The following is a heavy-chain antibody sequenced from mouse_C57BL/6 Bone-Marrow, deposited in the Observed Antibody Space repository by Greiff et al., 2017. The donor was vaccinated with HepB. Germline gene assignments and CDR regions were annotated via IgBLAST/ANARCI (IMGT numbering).Heavy chain of an antibody. J-gene: IGHJ4*01. CDR1: GYAFSSSW. Sequence: QVQLKESGPELVKPGASVKISCKASGYAFSSSWMNWVKQRPGKGLEWIGRIYPGDGDTNYNGKFKGKATLTADKSSSTAYMQLSSLTSEDSAVYFCAREVYYGYAMDYWGQGTSVTVSS. V-gene: IGHV1-82*01. CDR3: AREVYYGYAMDY. D-gene: IGHD1-1*01. CDR2: IYPGDGDT.